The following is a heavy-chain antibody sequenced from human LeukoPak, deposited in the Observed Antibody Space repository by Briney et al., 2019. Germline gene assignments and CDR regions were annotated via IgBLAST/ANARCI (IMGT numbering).Heavy chain of an antibody. CDR2: ISYDGSSK. Sequence: GGSLRLSCAASGFTFSSYGMHWVRQAPGKGLEWVAVISYDGSSKYYADSVKGRFTISRDNSKNTLYLQMNSLRAEDTALYYCARSGGIGAGGFDPWGQGTLVTVSS. V-gene: IGHV3-30*03. D-gene: IGHD3-16*01. CDR3: ARSGGIGAGGFDP. J-gene: IGHJ5*02. CDR1: GFTFSSYG.